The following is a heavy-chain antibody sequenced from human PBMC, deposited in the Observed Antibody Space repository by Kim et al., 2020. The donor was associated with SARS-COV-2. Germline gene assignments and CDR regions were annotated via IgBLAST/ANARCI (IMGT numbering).Heavy chain of an antibody. J-gene: IGHJ4*02. CDR3: ANIGSNSGPDY. V-gene: IGHV4-39*01. Sequence: PQGKGLGWIGRIYYSGSSSHHPSPKRRVTISVDTSKNPFSLKLSSVTAGDPAVYYCANIGSNSGPDYWGQGTLVTVSS. CDR2: IYYSGSS. D-gene: IGHD3-10*01.